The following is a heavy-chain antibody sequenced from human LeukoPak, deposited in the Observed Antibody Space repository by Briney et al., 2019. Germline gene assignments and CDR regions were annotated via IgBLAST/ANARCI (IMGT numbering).Heavy chain of an antibody. CDR1: GFTFTSYS. Sequence: QPGESLRLSCAASGFTFTSYSMNWVRQAPGKGLEWVSYISSSGSTISYADSVKGRFTISRDNAKNSLYLQMNSLRAEDTAVYYCARDRPYYSYCFDIWGQGTMVTVSS. V-gene: IGHV3-48*01. D-gene: IGHD2-21*01. CDR2: ISSSGSTI. CDR3: ARDRPYYSYCFDI. J-gene: IGHJ3*02.